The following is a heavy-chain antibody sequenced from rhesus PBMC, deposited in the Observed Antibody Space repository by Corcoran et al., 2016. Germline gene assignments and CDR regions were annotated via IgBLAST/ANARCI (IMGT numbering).Heavy chain of an antibody. Sequence: QVQLQESGPGVVKPSETLSLTCAVSGGSISDSYRWSWIRQPPGKGLEWIGYIYGSSTSTNYNPSLKSRVTISKDTSKNQFSLKLRSVTVADTAVDYCASPTLWTGYYYFDYWGQGVLVTVSS. CDR2: IYGSSTST. V-gene: IGHV4S10*01. CDR3: ASPTLWTGYYYFDY. J-gene: IGHJ4*01. D-gene: IGHD3-3*01. CDR1: GGSISDSYR.